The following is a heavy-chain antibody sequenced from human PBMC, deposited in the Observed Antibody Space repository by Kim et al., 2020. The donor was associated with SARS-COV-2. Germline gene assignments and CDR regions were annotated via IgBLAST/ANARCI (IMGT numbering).Heavy chain of an antibody. Sequence: SETLSLTCTVSGGSISSGSYYWSWIRQPAGKGLEWIGRIYTSGSTNYNPSLKSRVTISVDTSKNQFSLKLSSVTAADTAVYYCARSPWKYSSGWYYGMDVWGQGTTVTVSS. CDR1: GGSISSGSYY. J-gene: IGHJ6*02. V-gene: IGHV4-61*02. CDR2: IYTSGST. D-gene: IGHD6-19*01. CDR3: ARSPWKYSSGWYYGMDV.